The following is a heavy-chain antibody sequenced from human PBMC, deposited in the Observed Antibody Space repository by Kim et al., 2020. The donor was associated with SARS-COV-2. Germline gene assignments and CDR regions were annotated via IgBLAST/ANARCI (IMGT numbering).Heavy chain of an antibody. D-gene: IGHD3-10*01. CDR3: ARDRGRIWFREFDP. V-gene: IGHV1-69*01. Sequence: APKFQGRATITPEESTSTAYMELGSLRSEDTAVYYCARDRGRIWFREFDPWGQGTLVTVSS. J-gene: IGHJ5*02.